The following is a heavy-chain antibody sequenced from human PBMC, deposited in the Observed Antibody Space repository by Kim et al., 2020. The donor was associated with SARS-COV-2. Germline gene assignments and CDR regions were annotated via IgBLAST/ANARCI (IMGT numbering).Heavy chain of an antibody. J-gene: IGHJ4*02. CDR3: AREQQRAVAGTHFDY. V-gene: IGHV1-46*01. D-gene: IGHD6-19*01. Sequence: QKFQGRVTMTRDTSTSTVYMELSSLRSEDTAVYYCAREQQRAVAGTHFDYWGQGTLVTVSS.